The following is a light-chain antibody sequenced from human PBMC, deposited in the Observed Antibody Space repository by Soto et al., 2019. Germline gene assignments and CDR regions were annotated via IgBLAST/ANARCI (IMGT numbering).Light chain of an antibody. Sequence: VLAHCPSTLSLSPVEISMLSFRASQRVSTNYLACYKQKPGQAPRLLIDGASNRATCIPDRFSGSVSGTAFTLNISRLETEDFAVYYCQQYGSSGTFGQGTKVDI. J-gene: IGKJ1*01. CDR1: QRVSTNY. V-gene: IGKV3-20*01. CDR2: GAS. CDR3: QQYGSSGT.